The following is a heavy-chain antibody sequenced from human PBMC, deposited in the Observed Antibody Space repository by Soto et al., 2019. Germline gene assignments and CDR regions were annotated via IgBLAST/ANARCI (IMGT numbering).Heavy chain of an antibody. CDR3: ARDLGYCSSTSCYDYYYYYMDV. Sequence: QVQLVQSGAEVKKPGASVKVSCKASGYTFTDYTMHWVRQAPGQRLEWMGWINAVNGNTKYSQKFQGRVTITRDTSARNAYMELSSLRSEDTAVYYCARDLGYCSSTSCYDYYYYYMDVWGKGTTVTVSS. CDR2: INAVNGNT. D-gene: IGHD2-2*01. V-gene: IGHV1-3*01. CDR1: GYTFTDYT. J-gene: IGHJ6*03.